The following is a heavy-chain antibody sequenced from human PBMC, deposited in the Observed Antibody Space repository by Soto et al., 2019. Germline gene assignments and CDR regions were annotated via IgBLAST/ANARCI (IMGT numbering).Heavy chain of an antibody. J-gene: IGHJ6*02. CDR3: ARQDSSSWDAAYYYYGMDV. CDR1: GYSFTSYW. CDR2: IDPSDSYT. Sequence: GESVKISCNGSGYSFTSYWISWVRQMPWKGLEWMGRIDPSDSYTNYSPSFQGHVTISADKSISTAYLQWSSLKASDTAMYYCARQDSSSWDAAYYYYGMDVWGQGTTVTVSS. D-gene: IGHD6-13*01. V-gene: IGHV5-10-1*01.